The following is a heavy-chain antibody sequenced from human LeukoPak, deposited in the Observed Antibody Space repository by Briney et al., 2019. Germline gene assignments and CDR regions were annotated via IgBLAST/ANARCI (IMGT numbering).Heavy chain of an antibody. CDR3: ARQRYTYGYRAIDY. J-gene: IGHJ4*02. Sequence: GESLKISCKGSGYIYNTYWIGWVRQRPGKGLEWMGVIYPGDSDTRYSPPFQDQVTISVDKSTKTSYLQWNRLKASDTAVYSCARQRYTYGYRAIDYWGQGTLVTVSS. CDR2: IYPGDSDT. CDR1: GYIYNTYW. V-gene: IGHV5-51*01. D-gene: IGHD5-18*01.